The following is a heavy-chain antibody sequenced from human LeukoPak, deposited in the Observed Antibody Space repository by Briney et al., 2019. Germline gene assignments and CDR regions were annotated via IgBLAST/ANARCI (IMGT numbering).Heavy chain of an antibody. V-gene: IGHV1-18*01. CDR1: GYTFTSYG. J-gene: IGHJ4*02. Sequence: GASVKVSCKASGYTFTSYGISWVRQAPGQGLEWMGWISAYNGNTNYAQKLQGRVTMTRDTSISTAYVELSRLRSDDTAVYYCARGGGVLCEFCGVDYWGQGTLVTVSS. D-gene: IGHD2-21*01. CDR2: ISAYNGNT. CDR3: ARGGGVLCEFCGVDY.